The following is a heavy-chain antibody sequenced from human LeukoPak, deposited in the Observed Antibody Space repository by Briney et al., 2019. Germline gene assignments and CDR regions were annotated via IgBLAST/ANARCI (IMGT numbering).Heavy chain of an antibody. Sequence: GGSLRLSCAASGFTFSSYSMNWVRQAPGKGLEWVSSISSSSSYIYYADSVKGRFTISRDNAKNSLYLQMNSLRAEDTAVYYCARDLHQYSSKGFDYWAREPWSPSPQ. V-gene: IGHV3-21*01. CDR1: GFTFSSYS. D-gene: IGHD6-13*01. CDR2: ISSSSSYI. CDR3: ARDLHQYSSKGFDY. J-gene: IGHJ4*02.